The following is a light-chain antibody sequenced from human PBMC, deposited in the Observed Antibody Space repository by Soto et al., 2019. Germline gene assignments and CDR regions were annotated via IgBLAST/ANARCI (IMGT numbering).Light chain of an antibody. CDR2: DAS. CDR3: QQRSNWPIT. CDR1: QSVSSY. V-gene: IGKV3-11*01. J-gene: IGKJ5*01. Sequence: EIVLTQSPATLSLSAGERATLSCRASQSVSSYLAWYQQKPGQAPRLLIYDASNRATGIPARFSGSGSGTDFTLTISSLEPEDFALYYCQQRSNWPITFGQGTRLEI.